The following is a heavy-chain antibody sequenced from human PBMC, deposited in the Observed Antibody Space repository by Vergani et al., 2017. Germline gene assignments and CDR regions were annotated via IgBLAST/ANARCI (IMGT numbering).Heavy chain of an antibody. V-gene: IGHV1-2*02. CDR1: GYTFTGYY. J-gene: IGHJ6*02. CDR2: INPNSGGT. D-gene: IGHD3-16*02. Sequence: QVQLVQSGAEVKKPGASVKVSCKASGYTFTGYYMHWVRQAPGQGLEWMGWINPNSGGTNYAQKFQGRVTMTRDTSISTAYMVLSRLRSDDTAVYYCARDRFRSDYYYYGMDVWGQGTTVTVSS. CDR3: ARDRFRSDYYYYGMDV.